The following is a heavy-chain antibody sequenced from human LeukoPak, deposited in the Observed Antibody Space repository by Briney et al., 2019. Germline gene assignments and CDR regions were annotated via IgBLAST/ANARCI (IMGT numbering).Heavy chain of an antibody. D-gene: IGHD6-13*01. CDR2: ISSSSSYI. Sequence: PGGSLRLSCAASGFTFSSYSMNWVRQAPGKGLEWVSSISSSSSYIYYADSVKGRFTISRDNAKNSLYLQMNGLRAEDTAVYYCARGGSGSWYSYYYYGMDVWGQGTTVTVSS. V-gene: IGHV3-21*01. CDR3: ARGGSGSWYSYYYYGMDV. J-gene: IGHJ6*02. CDR1: GFTFSSYS.